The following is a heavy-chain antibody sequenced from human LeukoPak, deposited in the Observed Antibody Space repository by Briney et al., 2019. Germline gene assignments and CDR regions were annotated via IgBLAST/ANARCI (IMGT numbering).Heavy chain of an antibody. CDR1: GDSLSSSTCN. J-gene: IGHJ4*02. Sequence: SETLSLTCKVSGDSLSSSTCNWSWIRQPPGKGLEWIGYISQSGNSYFTPSLKSRATISVDRSKNQFSLKLSSVTAADTAVYYCASPQGGSGSYRVAGWGQGTLVTVSS. D-gene: IGHD3-10*01. V-gene: IGHV4-30-2*01. CDR3: ASPQGGSGSYRVAG. CDR2: ISQSGNS.